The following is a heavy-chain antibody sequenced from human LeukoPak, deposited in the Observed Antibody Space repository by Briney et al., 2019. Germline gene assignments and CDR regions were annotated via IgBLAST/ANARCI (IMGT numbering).Heavy chain of an antibody. J-gene: IGHJ4*02. CDR1: GFTFSSYS. CDR2: ITSSSSYI. Sequence: GGSLRLSCAASGFTFSSYSMTWVRQAPGKGLEWVSLITSSSSYIFYAASVKGRFTISRDNAKSSLYLQMNSLRAEDTAVYYCARDLGVAGTAFDYWGQGTLVTASS. CDR3: ARDLGVAGTAFDY. D-gene: IGHD6-19*01. V-gene: IGHV3-21*01.